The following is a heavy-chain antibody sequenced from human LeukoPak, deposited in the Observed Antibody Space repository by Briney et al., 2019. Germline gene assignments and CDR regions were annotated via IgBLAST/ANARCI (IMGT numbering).Heavy chain of an antibody. CDR1: GGSISSGSYY. J-gene: IGHJ2*01. Sequence: SETLSLTCTVSGGSISSGSYYWSWIRQPPGKGLEWIGYIYYRGSTYYNPSLKSRVTISIDTSKNQFSLKLNSVTAADMAVYSCARLQLRYWYFDLWGRGTLVTVSS. CDR2: IYYRGST. V-gene: IGHV4-30-4*08. D-gene: IGHD1-7*01. CDR3: ARLQLRYWYFDL.